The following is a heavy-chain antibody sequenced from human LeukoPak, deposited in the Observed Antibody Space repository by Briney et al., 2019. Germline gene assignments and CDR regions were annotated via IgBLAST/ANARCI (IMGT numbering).Heavy chain of an antibody. Sequence: ASVKVSCKASGYTLTVNYIHWVRQAPGQGLEWVGWMNPNSGGTNYAQKFQGRVTLTRDTSIITAYMELSSLTSDDTAVYYCARGAGSSWFDYWGQGSLVTVSS. D-gene: IGHD6-13*01. CDR2: MNPNSGGT. V-gene: IGHV1-2*02. J-gene: IGHJ4*02. CDR1: GYTLTVNY. CDR3: ARGAGSSWFDY.